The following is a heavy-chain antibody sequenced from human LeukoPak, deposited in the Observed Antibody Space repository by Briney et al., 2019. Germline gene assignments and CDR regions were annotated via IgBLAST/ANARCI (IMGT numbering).Heavy chain of an antibody. Sequence: ASEKVSCKVSGYCLLGVAMHWVRQAPGKGLEWVGSFDPEDGEDGETHYAQKLQGRVTMTEDASTDTAYMELKSLRSEDTVVYYCAMTDRYAGRPFDYWGQGTLVTVSS. J-gene: IGHJ4*02. CDR1: GYCLLGVA. CDR2: FDPEDGEDGET. CDR3: AMTDRYAGRPFDY. D-gene: IGHD5-12*01. V-gene: IGHV1-24*01.